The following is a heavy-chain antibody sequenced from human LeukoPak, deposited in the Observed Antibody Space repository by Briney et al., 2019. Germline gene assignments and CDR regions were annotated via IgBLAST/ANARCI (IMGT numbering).Heavy chain of an antibody. J-gene: IGHJ5*02. D-gene: IGHD2-2*01. CDR2: INHSGST. CDR1: GGSFSGFY. Sequence: SETLSLTCAVYGGSFSGFYWSWICQPPGKGLEWIGEINHSGSTNYNPSLKSRVTISVDTSKNQFSLKLSSVTAADTAVYYCARGRRPAAYRRWFDPWGQGTLVTVSS. V-gene: IGHV4-34*01. CDR3: ARGRRPAAYRRWFDP.